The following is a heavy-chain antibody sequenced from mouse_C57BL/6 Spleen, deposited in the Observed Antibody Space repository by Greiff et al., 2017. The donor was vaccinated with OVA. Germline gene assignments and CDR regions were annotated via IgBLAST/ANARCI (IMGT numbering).Heavy chain of an antibody. V-gene: IGHV1-61*01. CDR3: ARDSDPGFAY. D-gene: IGHD2-12*01. J-gene: IGHJ3*01. Sequence: VQLQQPGAELVRPGSSVKLSCKASGYTFTSYWMDWVKQRPGQGLEWIGNIYPSDSETHYNQKFKDKATLTVDKSSSTAYMQLSSLTSEDSAVYYCARDSDPGFAYWGQGTLVTVSA. CDR2: IYPSDSET. CDR1: GYTFTSYW.